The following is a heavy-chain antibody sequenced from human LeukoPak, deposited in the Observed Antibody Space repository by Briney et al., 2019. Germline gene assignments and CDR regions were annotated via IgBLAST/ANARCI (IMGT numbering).Heavy chain of an antibody. CDR2: ITSAGNT. D-gene: IGHD2-2*01. J-gene: IGHJ4*02. Sequence: GSLRLSCAASGFSFSNYAMNWVRQAPGKVLEWVSAITSAGNTYYADSVKGRFTISRDSSKNTLYLQMNSLRSEDTAVYYCAKGGGPYHLPTDYWGQGTLVTVSS. CDR3: AKGGGPYHLPTDY. V-gene: IGHV3-23*01. CDR1: GFSFSNYA.